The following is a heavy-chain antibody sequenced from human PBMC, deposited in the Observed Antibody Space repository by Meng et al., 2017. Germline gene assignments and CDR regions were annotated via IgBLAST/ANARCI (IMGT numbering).Heavy chain of an antibody. CDR3: ARDENISLGKLFGDY. CDR2: INPDTGDT. V-gene: IGHV1-2*06. CDR1: GYTFTAYY. Sequence: SVTVPRQPSGYTFTAYYIHWVRQAPGQGLEWMGHINPDTGDTLYAQKFQGRVSMTGDTSISTAYVELSGLRSDDAAVYYCARDENISLGKLFGDYWGQGTLVTVSS. D-gene: IGHD2-21*01. J-gene: IGHJ4*02.